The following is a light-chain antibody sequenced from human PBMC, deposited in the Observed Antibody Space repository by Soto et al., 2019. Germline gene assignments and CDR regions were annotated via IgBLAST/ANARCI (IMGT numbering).Light chain of an antibody. CDR1: QSISSW. V-gene: IGKV1-5*01. J-gene: IGKJ1*01. Sequence: IQITQSPSTLSASALESFTITCRASQSISSWLAWYQQKPGKAPKLLIYDASSLESGVPSRFSGSGSGTEFTLTIRSLQPDDFATYCCQHYGGMWTFGQGTKVDIK. CDR2: DAS. CDR3: QHYGGMWT.